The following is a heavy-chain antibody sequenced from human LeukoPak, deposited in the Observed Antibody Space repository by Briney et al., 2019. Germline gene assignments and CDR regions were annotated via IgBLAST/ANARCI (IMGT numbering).Heavy chain of an antibody. CDR3: ATAPGYSSGWYYY. CDR1: GGSISSYY. D-gene: IGHD6-19*01. V-gene: IGHV4-39*07. J-gene: IGHJ4*02. Sequence: SETLSLTCTVSGGSISSYYWGWIRQPPGKGLEWIGSIYYSGSTYYNPSLKSRVTISVDTSKNQFSLKLSSVTAADTAVYYCATAPGYSSGWYYYWGQGTLVTVSS. CDR2: IYYSGST.